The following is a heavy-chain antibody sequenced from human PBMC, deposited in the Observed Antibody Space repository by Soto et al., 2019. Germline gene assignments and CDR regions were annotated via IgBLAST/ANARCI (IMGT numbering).Heavy chain of an antibody. CDR1: GFTFSSYA. CDR2: ISGSGGST. CDR3: AANRGYNYYYGMDV. D-gene: IGHD3-22*01. Sequence: EVQLLESGGGLVQPGGSLRLSCAASGFTFSSYAMSWVRQAPGKGLEWVSAISGSGGSTYYADSVKGRFTISRDNSQNTLYLQMNSLRAEVTAVYYCAANRGYNYYYGMDVWGQGTTVTVSS. V-gene: IGHV3-23*01. J-gene: IGHJ6*02.